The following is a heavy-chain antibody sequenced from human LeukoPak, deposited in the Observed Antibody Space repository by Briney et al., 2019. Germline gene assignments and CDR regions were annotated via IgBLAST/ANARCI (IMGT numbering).Heavy chain of an antibody. CDR1: VRSISSGYY. CDR2: IYHSGST. Sequence: SQTLSLTCTVSVRSISSGYYWGWTRQPPGKGLDWSRSIYHSGSTYYNPSLKSRVTISVDTSKNQFSLKLSSVTAADTAVYYCARHGGKKYNWFDPWGQGTLVTVSS. V-gene: IGHV4-38-2*02. CDR3: ARHGGKKYNWFDP. D-gene: IGHD1-26*01. J-gene: IGHJ5*02.